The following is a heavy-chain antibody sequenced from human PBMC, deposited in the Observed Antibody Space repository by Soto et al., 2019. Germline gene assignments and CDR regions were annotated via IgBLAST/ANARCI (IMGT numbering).Heavy chain of an antibody. D-gene: IGHD1-26*01. V-gene: IGHV3-23*01. CDR1: GFTFSTYA. CDR2: INGGGGTA. J-gene: IGHJ4*02. CDR3: AKDRWDTSSLDY. Sequence: GGSLRLSCAASGFTFSTYAMSWVRQAPGKGLEWVSGINGGGGTAFYADSVKGRFTISRDNSKNTLFLQMNGLRVEDAAVYFCAKDRWDTSSLDYWGQGTPVTVSS.